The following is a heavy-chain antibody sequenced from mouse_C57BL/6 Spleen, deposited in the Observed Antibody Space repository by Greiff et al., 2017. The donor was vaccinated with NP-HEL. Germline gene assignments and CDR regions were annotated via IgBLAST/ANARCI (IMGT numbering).Heavy chain of an antibody. CDR2: IWSGGST. D-gene: IGHD1-1*01. Sequence: VMLVESGPGLVQPSQSLSITCTVSGFSLTSYGVHWVRQSPGKGLEWLGVIWSGGSTDYNAAFISRLSISKDNSKSQVFFKMNSLQADDTAIYYCASHYYGSSYDYAMDYWGQGTSVTVSS. CDR3: ASHYYGSSYDYAMDY. V-gene: IGHV2-2*01. J-gene: IGHJ4*01. CDR1: GFSLTSYG.